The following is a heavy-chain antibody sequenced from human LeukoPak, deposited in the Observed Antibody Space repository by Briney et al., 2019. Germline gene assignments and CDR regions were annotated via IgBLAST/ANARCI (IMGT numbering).Heavy chain of an antibody. Sequence: SETLCLTCTVSGGSISSSSYYWGWIRQPPGKGLEWIGSIYYSWITYYNPSHRSRVTISVNASKYQFSLKLSSVAADYTVVYSCARDCPTVTTDYDGYWGQGTLVTVSS. CDR2: IYYSWIT. D-gene: IGHD4-17*01. CDR3: ARDCPTVTTDYDGY. V-gene: IGHV4-39*07. CDR1: GGSISSSSYY. J-gene: IGHJ4*02.